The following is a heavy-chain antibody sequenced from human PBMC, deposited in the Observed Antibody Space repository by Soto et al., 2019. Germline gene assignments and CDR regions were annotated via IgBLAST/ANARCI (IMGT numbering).Heavy chain of an antibody. CDR3: AKDRKSGSGWYWDY. CDR1: GFTFSSYA. Sequence: GGSLRLSCAVSGFTFSSYAMSWVRQAPGKGLEWVSGISGSGGSTYSADSVKGRFTISRDNSKNTLYLQMNSLRAEDTAVYYCAKDRKSGSGWYWDYWGQGTLVTVSS. J-gene: IGHJ4*02. V-gene: IGHV3-23*01. D-gene: IGHD6-19*01. CDR2: ISGSGGST.